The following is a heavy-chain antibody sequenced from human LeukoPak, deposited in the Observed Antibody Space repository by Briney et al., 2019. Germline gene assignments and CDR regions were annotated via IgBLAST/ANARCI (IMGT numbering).Heavy chain of an antibody. CDR1: GFTFSSYA. CDR2: ISYDGSNK. CDR3: AREEDVVGAMSDY. Sequence: GRSLRLSCAASGFTFSSYAMHWVRQAPGKGLEWVAVISYDGSNKYYADSVKGRFTISRDNSKNTLYLQMNSLRAEDTAVYYCAREEDVVGAMSDYWGQGTLVTVSS. D-gene: IGHD1-26*01. V-gene: IGHV3-30-3*01. J-gene: IGHJ4*02.